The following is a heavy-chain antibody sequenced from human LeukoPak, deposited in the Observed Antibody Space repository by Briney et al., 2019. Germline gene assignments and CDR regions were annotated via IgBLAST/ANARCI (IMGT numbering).Heavy chain of an antibody. CDR3: ARLHNYYDSSGYYLTSYYYYYGMDV. J-gene: IGHJ6*02. CDR1: GGSFSGYY. Sequence: SQTLSLTCAVYGGSFSGYYSSWIRQPPGKGLEWIGEINHSGSTNYNPSLKSRVTISVDTSKNQFSLKLSSVTAADTAVYYCARLHNYYDSSGYYLTSYYYYYGMDVWGQGTTVTVSS. CDR2: INHSGST. D-gene: IGHD3-22*01. V-gene: IGHV4-34*01.